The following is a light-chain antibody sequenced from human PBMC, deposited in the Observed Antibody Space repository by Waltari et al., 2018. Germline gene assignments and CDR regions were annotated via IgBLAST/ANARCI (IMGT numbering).Light chain of an antibody. J-gene: IGLJ3*02. CDR1: TGAVTSGHY. CDR3: LLLYSGTWV. Sequence: QAVVTQEPSLTVSPGGTVTLTCGSSTGAVTSGHYPYGFQQKPGQAPKTLIYDTSIRHAWIPARFSGSLLGDKAALTLSGAQPEDEAEYYCLLLYSGTWVFGGGTKVTVL. V-gene: IGLV7-46*01. CDR2: DTS.